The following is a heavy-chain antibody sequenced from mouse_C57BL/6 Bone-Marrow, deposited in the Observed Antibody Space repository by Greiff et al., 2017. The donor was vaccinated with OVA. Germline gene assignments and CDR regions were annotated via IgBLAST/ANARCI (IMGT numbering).Heavy chain of an antibody. V-gene: IGHV1-55*01. CDR2: IYPGSGST. J-gene: IGHJ4*01. CDR1: GYTFTSYW. CDR3: ARVYDGYYVGAMDY. D-gene: IGHD2-3*01. Sequence: VQLQQPGAELVKPGASVKMSCKASGYTFTSYWITWVKQRPGQGLEWIGDIYPGSGSTNYNEKFKSKATLTVDTSSSTAYMQLSSLTSEDSAVYYCARVYDGYYVGAMDYWGQGTSVTVSS.